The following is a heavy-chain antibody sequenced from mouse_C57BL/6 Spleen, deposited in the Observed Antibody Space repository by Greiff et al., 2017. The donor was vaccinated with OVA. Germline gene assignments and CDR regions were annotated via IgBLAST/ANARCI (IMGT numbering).Heavy chain of an antibody. V-gene: IGHV1-26*01. CDR2: INPNNGGT. J-gene: IGHJ3*01. Sequence: EVQLQQSGPELVKPGASVKISCKASGYTFTDYYMNWVKQSHGKSLEWIGDINPNNGGTSYNQKFKGKATLTVDKSSSTAYMELRSLTSEDSAVYYCARSGVTSPFFAYWGQGTLVTVSA. D-gene: IGHD2-5*01. CDR3: ARSGVTSPFFAY. CDR1: GYTFTDYY.